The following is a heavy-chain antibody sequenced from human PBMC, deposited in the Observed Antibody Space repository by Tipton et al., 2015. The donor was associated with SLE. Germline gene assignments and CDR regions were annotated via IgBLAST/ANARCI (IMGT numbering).Heavy chain of an antibody. J-gene: IGHJ4*01. CDR3: ARGGASVLIRNCYFDY. Sequence: GLVKPSETLSLTCTVSVASINSSSYYWAWIRQPPGKGLEWIGSVFYSGTTYYNPSLKSRVTISLDTSKNQFFLNLHSVTAADTAVYYCARGGASVLIRNCYFDYWGQGSLVTVSS. CDR1: VASINSSSYY. D-gene: IGHD2-8*01. CDR2: VFYSGTT. V-gene: IGHV4-39*07.